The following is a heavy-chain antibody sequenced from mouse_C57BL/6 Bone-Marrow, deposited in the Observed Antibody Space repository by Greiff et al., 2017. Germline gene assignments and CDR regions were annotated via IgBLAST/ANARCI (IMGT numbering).Heavy chain of an antibody. CDR2: ISSGGSYT. J-gene: IGHJ4*01. V-gene: IGHV5-6*01. CDR3: AGVSILYYYAMDY. CDR1: GFTFSSYG. D-gene: IGHD2-10*02. Sequence: EVKVVESGGDLVKPGGSLKLSCAASGFTFSSYGMSWVRQTPDKRLEWVATISSGGSYTYYPDSVKGRFTISRDNAKNTLYLQMSSLKSEDTAMYYCAGVSILYYYAMDYWGQGTSVTVSS.